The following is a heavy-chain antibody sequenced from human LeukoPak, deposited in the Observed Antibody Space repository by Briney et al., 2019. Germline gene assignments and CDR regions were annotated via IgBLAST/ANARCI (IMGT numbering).Heavy chain of an antibody. CDR2: IYSGGST. D-gene: IGHD5-12*01. J-gene: IGHJ4*02. CDR3: AKGTHSGYDSYFDY. Sequence: GGSLRLSCAASGFTVSSNYMSWVRQAPGKGLEWVSVIYSGGSTYYADSVKGRCTISRDNSKNTLYLQMNSLRAEDTAVYYCAKGTHSGYDSYFDYWGREPWSPSPQ. V-gene: IGHV3-53*05. CDR1: GFTVSSNY.